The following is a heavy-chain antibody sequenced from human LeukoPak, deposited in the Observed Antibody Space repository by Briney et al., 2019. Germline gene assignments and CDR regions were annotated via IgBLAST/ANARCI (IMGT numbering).Heavy chain of an antibody. D-gene: IGHD2-15*01. CDR1: GFTFSSYG. Sequence: GGSLRLSCAASGFTFSSYGMHWVRQAPGKGLEWVAVISYDGSNKYYADSVKGRFTIPRDNSKNTLYLQMNSLRAEDTAVYYCAKDEGPYCSGGSCIHLDYWGQGTLVTVSS. J-gene: IGHJ4*02. V-gene: IGHV3-30*18. CDR3: AKDEGPYCSGGSCIHLDY. CDR2: ISYDGSNK.